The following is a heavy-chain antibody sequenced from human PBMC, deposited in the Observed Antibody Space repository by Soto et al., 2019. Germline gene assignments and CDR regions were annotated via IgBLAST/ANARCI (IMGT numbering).Heavy chain of an antibody. V-gene: IGHV1-58*02. CDR1: GFTFTSSA. J-gene: IGHJ6*02. Sequence: SVKVSCKASGFTFTSSAMQWVRQARGQRLEWIGWIVVGSGNTNYAQKFQERVTITRDMSTSTAYMELSSLRSEDTAVYYCAARNDEEDYYYYGMDVWGQGTTVTVSS. CDR3: AARNDEEDYYYYGMDV. D-gene: IGHD1-1*01. CDR2: IVVGSGNT.